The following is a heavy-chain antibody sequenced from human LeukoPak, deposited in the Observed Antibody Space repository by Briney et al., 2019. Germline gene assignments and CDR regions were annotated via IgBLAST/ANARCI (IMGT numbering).Heavy chain of an antibody. CDR3: SSSGVEEWQGLHF. CDR2: FDVAETDT. CDR1: GYTLTELS. V-gene: IGHV1-24*01. Sequence: ASVKVSCKVSGYTLTELSMHWVRQAPGKGLEWMGGFDVAETDTIYAQKFQGRVTMTEDTSTDTAYMELNSLSSEDTAVYYCSSSGVEEWQGLHFWGQGTLVTVSS. J-gene: IGHJ4*02. D-gene: IGHD3-3*01.